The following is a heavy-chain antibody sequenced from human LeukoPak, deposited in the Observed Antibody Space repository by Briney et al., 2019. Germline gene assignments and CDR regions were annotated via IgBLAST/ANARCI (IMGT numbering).Heavy chain of an antibody. Sequence: GGSLRLSCAASGFTFDDYGMSWVRQAPGKGLEWVSGINGNSGSTHYADSVKGRFTISRDNAKNSLFLQMTSLRAEDTALYYCARDIKGGSGANGGYWGQGTLVTVSS. V-gene: IGHV3-20*04. CDR1: GFTFDDYG. D-gene: IGHD6-19*01. CDR3: ARDIKGGSGANGGY. J-gene: IGHJ4*02. CDR2: INGNSGST.